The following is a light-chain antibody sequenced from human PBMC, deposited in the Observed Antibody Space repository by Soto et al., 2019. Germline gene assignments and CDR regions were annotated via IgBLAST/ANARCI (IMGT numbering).Light chain of an antibody. V-gene: IGLV2-18*02. Sequence: QSALTQPPSVSGSPGHSVAISCTGTSSDVGSYNRVSWYQQPPGSAPTLMIYDVSNRPSGVPDRFSGSKSGNAASLTISGLQAEDEADYYCSSYTSSNTYVFGTGTKVTVL. CDR3: SSYTSSNTYV. CDR1: SSDVGSYNR. CDR2: DVS. J-gene: IGLJ1*01.